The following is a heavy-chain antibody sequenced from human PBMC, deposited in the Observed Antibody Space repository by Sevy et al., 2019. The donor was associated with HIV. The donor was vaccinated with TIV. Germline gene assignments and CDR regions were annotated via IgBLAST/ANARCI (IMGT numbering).Heavy chain of an antibody. CDR2: INSISTYI. J-gene: IGHJ4*02. CDR1: GFTFSSYS. Sequence: EGSLRLSCAASGFTFSSYSMHWVRQAPGKGLEWVSSINSISTYIYYADSVKGRFTISRDNAKNSLYLQMNSLRAEDTAVYYCARGPDYYDSTGYYYQWGQGTLVTVSS. CDR3: ARGPDYYDSTGYYYQ. D-gene: IGHD3-22*01. V-gene: IGHV3-21*01.